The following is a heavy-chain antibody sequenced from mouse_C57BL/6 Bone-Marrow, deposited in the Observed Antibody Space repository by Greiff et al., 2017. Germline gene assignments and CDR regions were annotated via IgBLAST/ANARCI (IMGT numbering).Heavy chain of an antibody. J-gene: IGHJ3*01. D-gene: IGHD1-1*01. V-gene: IGHV5-17*01. CDR2: ISSGSSTI. CDR1: GFTFSDYG. CDR3: ARRYYGTQFAY. Sequence: EVQLVESGGGLVKPGGSLKLSCAASGFTFSDYGMHWVRQAPEKGLEWVAYISSGSSTIYYADTVKGRFTISRDNAKNTLFLQMTSLRSEDTAMYYCARRYYGTQFAYWGQGTLVTVSA.